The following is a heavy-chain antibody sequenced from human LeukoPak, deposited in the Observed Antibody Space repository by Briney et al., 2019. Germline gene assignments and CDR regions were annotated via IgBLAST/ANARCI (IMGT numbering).Heavy chain of an antibody. J-gene: IGHJ2*01. Sequence: GGSLRLSCSASGFTFSSYEMNWVRQAPGKGLEWLSYISSSGTTIYYADSVKGRFSIPRDNAKNSLYLQINSLRAEDTAVYSCARVGGGSSYWYFDLWGRGTLVTVSS. CDR3: ARVGGGSSYWYFDL. CDR1: GFTFSSYE. D-gene: IGHD3-16*01. CDR2: ISSSGTTI. V-gene: IGHV3-48*03.